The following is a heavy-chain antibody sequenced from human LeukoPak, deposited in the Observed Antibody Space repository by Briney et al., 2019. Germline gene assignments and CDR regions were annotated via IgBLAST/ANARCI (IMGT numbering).Heavy chain of an antibody. Sequence: PGGSLRLSCAASGFTFSNYWMHWVRQAPGEGLVWVSRISSDGSSTTYADSVKGRFTTSRDNAKNTLYLQMNSLRAEDTAVYYCGRGFALVPAGIPDYWGQGTLVTVSS. CDR2: ISSDGSST. CDR3: GRGFALVPAGIPDY. D-gene: IGHD2-2*01. CDR1: GFTFSNYW. V-gene: IGHV3-74*01. J-gene: IGHJ4*02.